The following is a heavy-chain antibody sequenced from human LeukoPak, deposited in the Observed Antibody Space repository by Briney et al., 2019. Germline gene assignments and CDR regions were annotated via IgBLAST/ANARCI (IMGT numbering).Heavy chain of an antibody. Sequence: QTGGSLRLSCAASGFTFSSFEMNWVRQAPGKGLEWISYINSSGSSIYYADSVEGRFTISRDNAKNSLYLQMNSLRAEDTAVYYCARGVVGVSGIAAAADVFDYWGQGTLVTVSS. V-gene: IGHV3-48*03. CDR3: ARGVVGVSGIAAAADVFDY. CDR1: GFTFSSFE. CDR2: INSSGSSI. D-gene: IGHD6-13*01. J-gene: IGHJ4*02.